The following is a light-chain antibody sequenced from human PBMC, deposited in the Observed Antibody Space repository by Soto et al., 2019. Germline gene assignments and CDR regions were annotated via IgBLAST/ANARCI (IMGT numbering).Light chain of an antibody. V-gene: IGLV2-14*01. J-gene: IGLJ3*02. CDR2: EVS. Sequence: QSMLTQPASVSGSPGQSITISCTGTSSDVGGYNYVSWYQQHPGKAPKLMIYEVSNRPSGVSNRFSGSKSGNTASLTISGLQAEDEADYYCTSYTSGSTNWVFGGGTKLTVL. CDR1: SSDVGGYNY. CDR3: TSYTSGSTNWV.